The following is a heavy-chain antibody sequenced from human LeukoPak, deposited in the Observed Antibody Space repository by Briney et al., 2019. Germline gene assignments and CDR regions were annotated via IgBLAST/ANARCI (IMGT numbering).Heavy chain of an antibody. V-gene: IGHV3-30*04. CDR2: ISYDGSNK. D-gene: IGHD3-10*01. J-gene: IGHJ3*02. CDR3: ARDRFQITMVRGVISGAFDI. CDR1: GFTFSSYA. Sequence: GRSLRLSCAASGFTFSSYAMHWVRQAPGKGLEWVAVISYDGSNKYYADSVKGRFTISRDNSKNTLYLQMNSLRAEDTAVYYCARDRFQITMVRGVISGAFDIWGQGTMVTVSS.